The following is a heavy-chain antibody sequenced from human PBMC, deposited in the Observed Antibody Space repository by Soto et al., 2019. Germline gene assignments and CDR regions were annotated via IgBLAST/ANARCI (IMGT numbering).Heavy chain of an antibody. J-gene: IGHJ5*02. D-gene: IGHD3-16*01. V-gene: IGHV4-34*01. CDR1: GGSFSGYY. CDR3: ATGIVFTTS. Sequence: QVQLQQWGAGLLKPSETLSLTCAVYGGSFSGYYWSWIRQPPGKGLEWIGEINHSGSTNYNPSLKSRVPLSVDTSKNPFSLRLSSVTAADTAVYYCATGIVFTTSWGQGTLVTVSS. CDR2: INHSGST.